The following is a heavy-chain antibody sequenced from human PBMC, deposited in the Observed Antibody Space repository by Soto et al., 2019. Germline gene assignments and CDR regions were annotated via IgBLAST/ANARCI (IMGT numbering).Heavy chain of an antibody. CDR3: ARLYRSGWSYYGMDV. CDR2: IYYSGST. Sequence: SETLSLTCTVSGGSISSSSYYWGWTRQPPGKGLEWIGSIYYSGSTYYNPSLKSRVTISVDTSKNQFSLKLSSVTAADTAVYYCARLYRSGWSYYGMDVWGQGTTVTSP. V-gene: IGHV4-39*01. D-gene: IGHD6-19*01. CDR1: GGSISSSSYY. J-gene: IGHJ6*02.